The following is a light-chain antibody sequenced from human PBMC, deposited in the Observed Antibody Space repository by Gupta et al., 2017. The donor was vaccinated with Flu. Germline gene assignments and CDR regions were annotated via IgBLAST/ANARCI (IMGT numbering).Light chain of an antibody. J-gene: IGLJ1*01. CDR2: EVS. CDR3: SSYAGSDNLV. Sequence: QSALTQPPSASGSLGQSVTISCPGTSSDVGAYNSVCWYQQHPGKAPKVLIYEVSKRPSGVPDRFSGSKSGSTASLTVSGLQAEDEADYFCSSYAGSDNLVFGTGTEVTIL. V-gene: IGLV2-8*01. CDR1: SSDVGAYNS.